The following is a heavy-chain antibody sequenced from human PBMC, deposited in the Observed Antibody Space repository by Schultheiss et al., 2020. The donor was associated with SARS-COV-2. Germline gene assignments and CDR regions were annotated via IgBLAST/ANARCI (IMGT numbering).Heavy chain of an antibody. CDR2: ISSNGGST. J-gene: IGHJ6*02. Sequence: GESLKISCAASGFTFSSYAMHWVRQAPGKGLEYVSAISSNGGSTYYANSVKGRFTISRDNSKNTLYLQMNSLRAEDTAVYYCSAVAGTSYYYYGMDVWGQGTTVTVSS. D-gene: IGHD6-19*01. V-gene: IGHV3-64*01. CDR3: SAVAGTSYYYYGMDV. CDR1: GFTFSSYA.